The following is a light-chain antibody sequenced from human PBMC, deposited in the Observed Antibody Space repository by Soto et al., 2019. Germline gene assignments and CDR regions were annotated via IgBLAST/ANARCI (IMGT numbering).Light chain of an antibody. CDR3: QQLDNYPRT. Sequence: DIQMTQSPSFLSASVGDGVTITCRASQGISGYLAWYQQNPGKAPKIMIYTASTLQSGVPSRFRGSGSGTEFTLTISSLKPEDFETYYCQQLDNYPRTFGQGTKVDIK. CDR1: QGISGY. V-gene: IGKV1-9*01. CDR2: TAS. J-gene: IGKJ1*01.